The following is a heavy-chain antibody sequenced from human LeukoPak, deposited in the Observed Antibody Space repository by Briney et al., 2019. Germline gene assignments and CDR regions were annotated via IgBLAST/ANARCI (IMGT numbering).Heavy chain of an antibody. CDR3: ARTHYYYFYMDV. J-gene: IGHJ6*03. CDR2: SYHSGKT. CDR1: GGSISSSNW. V-gene: IGHV4-4*02. Sequence: SETLSLTCAVSGGSISSSNWWRWVRQPPWKGLEWLGESYHSGKTNYNPSIQSRVTISVDKSRNQFSLKVTPVTAADTAVYYCARTHYYYFYMDVWGRGTTVTVSS.